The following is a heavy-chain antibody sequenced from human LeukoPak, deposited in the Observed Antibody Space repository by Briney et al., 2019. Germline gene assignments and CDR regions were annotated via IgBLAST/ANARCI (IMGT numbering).Heavy chain of an antibody. D-gene: IGHD5-12*01. CDR2: ISGSGGST. CDR1: GGTFISYA. Sequence: SCKASGGTFISYAMSWVRQAPGKGLEWVSAISGSGGSTYYADSVKGRFTISRDNSKNTLYLQMNSLRAEDTAVYYCAKGSSGYSGYAALAGYWGQGTLVTVSS. CDR3: AKGSSGYSGYAALAGY. J-gene: IGHJ4*02. V-gene: IGHV3-23*01.